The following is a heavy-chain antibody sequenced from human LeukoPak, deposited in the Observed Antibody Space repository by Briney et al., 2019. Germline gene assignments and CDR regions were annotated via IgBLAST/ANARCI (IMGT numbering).Heavy chain of an antibody. J-gene: IGHJ5*02. D-gene: IGHD2-15*01. Sequence: GASVKVSCKASGYTFTNYGISWVRQAPGQGLEWMAWISTYDHDTNYAQKFRGRVTMTTDTSTSTAYMELRSLGSDDTAVYYCVRDYFCSGGTCDDCFDPWGQGTLVTVHS. CDR1: GYTFTNYG. CDR3: VRDYFCSGGTCDDCFDP. V-gene: IGHV1-18*01. CDR2: ISTYDHDT.